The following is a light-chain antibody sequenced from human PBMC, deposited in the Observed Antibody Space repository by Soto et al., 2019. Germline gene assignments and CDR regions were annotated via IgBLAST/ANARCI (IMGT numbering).Light chain of an antibody. J-gene: IGLJ2*01. Sequence: SYELTQPPSVSVSPGQTASITCSGDKLGDKYACWYQQKPGQSPVLVIYQDSKRPSGIPERFSGSNSGNTATLTIRGTQAMDEADYYCQAWDSSFVVFVGGTKLTVL. CDR2: QDS. CDR3: QAWDSSFVV. CDR1: KLGDKY. V-gene: IGLV3-1*01.